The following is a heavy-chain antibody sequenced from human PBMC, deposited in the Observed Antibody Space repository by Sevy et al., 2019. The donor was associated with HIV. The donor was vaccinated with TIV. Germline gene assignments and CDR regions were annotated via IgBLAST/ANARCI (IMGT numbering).Heavy chain of an antibody. CDR3: AQWLAATALFHS. Sequence: SETLSLTCTVSGGSVTSGDYSWGWFRQPPGKGLEWIGGIYNSEQTYYNPSLKSRVTISVDASQNLFSLKLTSGTAADTAVYYCAQWLAATALFHSWGQGTLVTVSS. J-gene: IGHJ4*02. CDR1: GGSVTSGDYS. V-gene: IGHV4-39*02. CDR2: IYNSEQT. D-gene: IGHD1-26*01.